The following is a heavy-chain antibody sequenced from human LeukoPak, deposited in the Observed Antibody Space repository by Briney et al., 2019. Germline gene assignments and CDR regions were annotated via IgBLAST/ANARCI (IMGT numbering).Heavy chain of an antibody. V-gene: IGHV1-2*02. CDR1: GYTFTGYY. CDR2: INPNSGGT. D-gene: IGHD3-22*01. CDR3: ARDYYDSSGPDY. Sequence: ASVKVSCKASGYTFTGYYMHWVRQAPGQGLEWMGWINPNSGGTNYAQKFQGRVTMTRDTSISTAYMELSRLRSDDTAVYYCARDYYDSSGPDYWGQGTLVTVPS. J-gene: IGHJ4*02.